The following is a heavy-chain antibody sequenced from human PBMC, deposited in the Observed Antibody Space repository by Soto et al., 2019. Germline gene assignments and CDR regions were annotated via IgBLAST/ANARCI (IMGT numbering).Heavy chain of an antibody. CDR1: EFTVSSHY. D-gene: IGHD6-13*01. Sequence: EVQLVESGGGLVQPGGSLRLSCAASEFTVSSHYMSWVRQAPGKGLEWVSVIYSGGSTYYADSVKGRFTISRDNSKNTLYLQMNSLRAEDTAVSYCARLGPIAEAGTDYWGQGTLVTVYS. CDR3: ARLGPIAEAGTDY. CDR2: IYSGGST. J-gene: IGHJ4*02. V-gene: IGHV3-66*01.